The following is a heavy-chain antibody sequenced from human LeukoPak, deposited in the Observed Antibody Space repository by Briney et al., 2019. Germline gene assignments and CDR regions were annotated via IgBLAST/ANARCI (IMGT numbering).Heavy chain of an antibody. D-gene: IGHD5-12*01. CDR1: GYSFTNYW. V-gene: IGHV5-51*01. J-gene: IGHJ4*02. Sequence: GESLKMSCKASGYSFTNYWIGWVRQMPGKGLEWMGITYPGDSDTKYSPSFQGQVTISADKSINTAYLQWSSLRASDTAMYYCARQGTIVAGTLGTTFDYWGQGTLLTVSS. CDR3: ARQGTIVAGTLGTTFDY. CDR2: TYPGDSDT.